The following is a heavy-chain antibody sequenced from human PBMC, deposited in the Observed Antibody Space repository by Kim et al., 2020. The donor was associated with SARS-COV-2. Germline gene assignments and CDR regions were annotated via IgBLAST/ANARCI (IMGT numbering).Heavy chain of an antibody. Sequence: GGSLRLSCAASGFTFSSYSMNWVRQAPGKGLEWVSSISSSSSYIYYADSVKGRFTISRDNAKNSLYLQMNSLRAEDTAVYYCARDGSGNYGSGSYWSGYYYYYYGMDVWGQGTTVTVSS. CDR3: ARDGSGNYGSGSYWSGYYYYYYGMDV. CDR1: GFTFSSYS. V-gene: IGHV3-21*01. CDR2: ISSSSSYI. J-gene: IGHJ6*02. D-gene: IGHD3-10*01.